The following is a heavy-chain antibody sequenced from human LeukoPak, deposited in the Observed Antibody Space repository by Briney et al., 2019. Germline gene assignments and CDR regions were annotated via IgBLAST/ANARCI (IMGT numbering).Heavy chain of an antibody. CDR3: ARDNLWSRDC. CDR1: GFTFSSYE. D-gene: IGHD3-3*01. Sequence: QPGGSLRLSCAASGFTFSSYEMSWVRQAPGKGLEWVANIKQDGRDKYYVDSVKGRFTISRDNGKNSLYLQMNSLRAEDTAVYFCARDNLWSRDCWGQGSLVTVSS. J-gene: IGHJ4*02. V-gene: IGHV3-7*04. CDR2: IKQDGRDK.